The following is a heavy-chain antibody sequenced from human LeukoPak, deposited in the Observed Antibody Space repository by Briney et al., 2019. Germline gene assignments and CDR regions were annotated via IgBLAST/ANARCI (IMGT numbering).Heavy chain of an antibody. CDR1: GYSVSEPS. CDR3: ATWSERGDWLDP. Sequence: ASVTVSCKVSGYSVSEPSMHWVRQAPGQGLEWMGGFDPDDGEIVYAQKFQGRLSMTEDTSTDTAYMELKRLTSDDTAVYYCATWSERGDWLDPWGQGTLVTVSS. V-gene: IGHV1-24*01. CDR2: FDPDDGEI. D-gene: IGHD5-24*01. J-gene: IGHJ5*02.